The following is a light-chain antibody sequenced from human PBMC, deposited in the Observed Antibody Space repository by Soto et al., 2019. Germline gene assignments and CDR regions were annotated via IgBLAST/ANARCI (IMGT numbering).Light chain of an antibody. CDR2: GAS. CDR1: QSVSGT. CDR3: QQYSSWPHTWT. V-gene: IGKV3-15*01. Sequence: EIVMTQSPATLSVSPGERATLSCRASQSVSGTLAWYQQKPGQPPRLLFYGASTRATGIPARFSGSGSGTEFTLTISSLQSEDFAVYYCQQYSSWPHTWTFGQGTKV. J-gene: IGKJ1*01.